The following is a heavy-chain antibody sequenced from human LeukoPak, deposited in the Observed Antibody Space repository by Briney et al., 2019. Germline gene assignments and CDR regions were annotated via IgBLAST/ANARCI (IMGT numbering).Heavy chain of an antibody. CDR3: ARDSYYGGTQDY. D-gene: IGHD4-23*01. J-gene: IGHJ4*02. CDR2: ISTSGGTI. V-gene: IGHV3-48*03. CDR1: GFTFSTYE. Sequence: GGSLRLSCTASGFTFSTYEMNWVRQAPGKGLEWVSYISTSGGTIYYADSVKGRFTISRDNAKNSLYLQMNSLRAEDTAVYYCARDSYYGGTQDYWGQGTLVTVSS.